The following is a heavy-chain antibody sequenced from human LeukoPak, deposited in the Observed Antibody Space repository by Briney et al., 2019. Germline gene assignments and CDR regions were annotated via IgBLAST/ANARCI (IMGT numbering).Heavy chain of an antibody. Sequence: GGSLRLSCAASIFTFSIYAMHWVRQAPGKGLEWVSVISFDGSNKYYANSVKGRFTISRDNSKNTLYLQMNSLRAEDTAVYYCAKDAGSYGGNSDYWGQGTLVTVSS. CDR2: ISFDGSNK. CDR3: AKDAGSYGGNSDY. J-gene: IGHJ4*02. V-gene: IGHV3-30*18. D-gene: IGHD4-23*01. CDR1: IFTFSIYA.